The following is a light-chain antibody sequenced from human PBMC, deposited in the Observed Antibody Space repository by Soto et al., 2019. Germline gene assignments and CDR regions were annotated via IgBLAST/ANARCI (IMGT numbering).Light chain of an antibody. CDR2: KAS. J-gene: IGKJ1*01. CDR3: QQYNSDFT. Sequence: DIPMTQSPSTLSASLGDRVTIPCRGIQSISSWLAWYQQKPGKAPKLLIYKASSLESGVPSRFSGSGSGTEFTLTISSLQPDYFATYYCQQYNSDFTFGQGTKVEIK. CDR1: QSISSW. V-gene: IGKV1-5*03.